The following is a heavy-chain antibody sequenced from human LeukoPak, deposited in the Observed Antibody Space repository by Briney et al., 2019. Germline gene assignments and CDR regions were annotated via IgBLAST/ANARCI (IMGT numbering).Heavy chain of an antibody. CDR1: GFTFSNYA. J-gene: IGHJ6*02. Sequence: PGRSLRLSCAASGFTFSNYARHWVRQAPGKGLEWVAVISYDGSNKYYADSVKGRFTISRDNSKNTLYLQMNSLRAEDTAVYYCARDQRYSYGYVYYYYYYGMDVWGQGTTVTVSS. V-gene: IGHV3-30-3*01. D-gene: IGHD5-18*01. CDR3: ARDQRYSYGYVYYYYYYGMDV. CDR2: ISYDGSNK.